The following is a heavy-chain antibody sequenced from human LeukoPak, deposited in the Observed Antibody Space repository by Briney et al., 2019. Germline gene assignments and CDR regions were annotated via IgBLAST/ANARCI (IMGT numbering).Heavy chain of an antibody. CDR2: IWYDGSNK. CDR1: GFTFSNYA. J-gene: IGHJ4*02. V-gene: IGHV3-33*01. CDR3: ARDRGEAVYYFDY. D-gene: IGHD3-10*01. Sequence: GGSLRLSCAASGFTFSNYAMHWVRQAPGKGLEWVAVIWYDGSNKYYADSVKGRFTISRDNSKNTLYLQMNSLRAEDTAVYYCARDRGEAVYYFDYWGQGTLVTVSS.